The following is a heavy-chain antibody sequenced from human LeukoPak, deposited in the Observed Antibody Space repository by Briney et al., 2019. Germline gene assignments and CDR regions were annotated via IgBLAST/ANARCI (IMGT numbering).Heavy chain of an antibody. V-gene: IGHV3-49*03. CDR1: GFTFGDYA. CDR2: IRSKAYGGTT. Sequence: PGGSLRLSCTASGFTFGDYAMSWFRQAPGKGLEWVGFIRSKAYGGTTEYAASVKGRFTISRDDSKSIAYLQMNSLRADDTALYYCAINPGDYDDFDYWGQGTLVTVSS. D-gene: IGHD4-17*01. J-gene: IGHJ4*02. CDR3: AINPGDYDDFDY.